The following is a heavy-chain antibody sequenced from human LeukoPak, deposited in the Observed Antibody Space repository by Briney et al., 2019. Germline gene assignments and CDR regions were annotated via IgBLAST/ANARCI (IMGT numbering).Heavy chain of an antibody. CDR3: AAYYYDSSGYVYWFDP. CDR2: IYYSGST. V-gene: IGHV4-61*08. D-gene: IGHD3-22*01. CDR1: GDSISSGGYS. J-gene: IGHJ5*02. Sequence: SETLSLTCAVSGDSISSGGYSWNWIRQPPGKGLEWIGYIYYSGSTNYNPSLKSRVTTSVDTSKNQFSLKLSSVTAADTAVYYCAAYYYDSSGYVYWFDPWGQGTLVTVSS.